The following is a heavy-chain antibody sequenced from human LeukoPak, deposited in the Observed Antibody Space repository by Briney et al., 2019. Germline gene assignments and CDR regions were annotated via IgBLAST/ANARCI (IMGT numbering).Heavy chain of an antibody. D-gene: IGHD3-10*01. Sequence: GGSLRLSCAASGFTFSGYYMSWLRQAPGKGLEWVSYISSSGSTIYYGDSVKGRFTISRDNSKNTLYLQMNSLRAEDTAVYYCAKERSVRGIFDYWGQGTLVTVSS. V-gene: IGHV3-11*04. CDR1: GFTFSGYY. CDR3: AKERSVRGIFDY. J-gene: IGHJ4*02. CDR2: ISSSGSTI.